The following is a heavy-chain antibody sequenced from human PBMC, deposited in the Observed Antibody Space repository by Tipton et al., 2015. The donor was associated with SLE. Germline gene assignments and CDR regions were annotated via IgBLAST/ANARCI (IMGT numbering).Heavy chain of an antibody. CDR1: GGSLSSYY. CDR3: ARGRSSLYY. J-gene: IGHJ4*02. Sequence: TLSLTCTVSGGSLSSYYWGWIRQPPGKGLEWIGSIYYSGSTYYNPSLKSRVTISVDTSKNQFSLKLGSVTATDTAVYYCARGRSSLYYWGQGTLVTVSS. D-gene: IGHD6-13*01. CDR2: IYYSGST. V-gene: IGHV4-39*07.